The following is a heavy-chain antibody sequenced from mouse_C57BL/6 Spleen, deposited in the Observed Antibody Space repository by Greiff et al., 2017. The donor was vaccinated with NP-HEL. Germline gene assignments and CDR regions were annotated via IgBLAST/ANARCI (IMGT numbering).Heavy chain of an antibody. CDR1: GFNIKDYY. J-gene: IGHJ1*03. Sequence: VQLKQSGAELVRPGASVKLSCTASGFNIKDYYMHWVKQRPEQGLEWIGRIDPEDGDTEYAPKFQGKATMTADTSSNTAYLQLSSLTSEDTAVYYCTNYGSSYGGYFDVWGTGTTVTVSS. CDR3: TNYGSSYGGYFDV. D-gene: IGHD1-1*01. CDR2: IDPEDGDT. V-gene: IGHV14-1*01.